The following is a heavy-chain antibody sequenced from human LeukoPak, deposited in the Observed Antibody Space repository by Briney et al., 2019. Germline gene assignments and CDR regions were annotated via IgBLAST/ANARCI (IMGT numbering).Heavy chain of an antibody. Sequence: GGSLRLSCAGSGFTFSNYWMNWVRQAQGKGLVWLSRIKNDGGSSYADSVKGRFTSSRDNAKNTLYLQMNSLRVEDTAVYYCVRDLNYWGQETVVPVFS. D-gene: IGHD3-10*01. CDR3: VRDLNY. CDR1: GFTFSNYW. V-gene: IGHV3-74*01. J-gene: IGHJ4*02. CDR2: IKNDGGS.